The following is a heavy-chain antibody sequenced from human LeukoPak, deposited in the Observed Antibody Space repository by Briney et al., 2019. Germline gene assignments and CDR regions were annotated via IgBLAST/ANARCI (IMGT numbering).Heavy chain of an antibody. CDR2: IWYDGSNK. CDR1: GFTFSSYG. J-gene: IGHJ4*02. Sequence: GRSLRLSCPASGFTFSSYGMHWVRQAPGKGLEWVAVIWYDGSNKYYADSVKGRFTISSDNSKNTLYLQMNSLRAEDTAVYYCARTPYSNYERDYGDKYYFDYWGQGTLVTVSS. V-gene: IGHV3-33*01. CDR3: ARTPYSNYERDYGDKYYFDY. D-gene: IGHD4-11*01.